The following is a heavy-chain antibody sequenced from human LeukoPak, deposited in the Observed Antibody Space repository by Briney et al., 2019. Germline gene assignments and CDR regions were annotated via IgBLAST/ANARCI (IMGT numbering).Heavy chain of an antibody. CDR1: GYTFTGYY. CDR2: INPNSGGT. CDR3: ARRMLAFPCVDI. J-gene: IGHJ3*02. D-gene: IGHD2-15*01. V-gene: IGHV1-2*02. Sequence: ASVKVSCKASGYTFTGYYMHWVRQAPGQGLEWMGWINPNSGGTNYAQKFQGRVTMTRDTSISTAYMELSRLRSDDTAVYYCARRMLAFPCVDIWGQGTMVTVSS.